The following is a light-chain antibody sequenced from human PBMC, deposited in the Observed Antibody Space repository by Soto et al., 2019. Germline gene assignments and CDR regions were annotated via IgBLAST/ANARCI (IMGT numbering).Light chain of an antibody. J-gene: IGKJ4*01. V-gene: IGKV3-20*01. CDR3: QLYGSSPKT. CDR1: QSVSSSY. Sequence: EIVLTQSPGTLSLSPGERATLSCRASQSVSSSYLAWYQQKPGQAPRLLIYGASSRATGIPDRFSGSGSGTDFTLSISRLDPEHFAVYYCQLYGSSPKTFVGGTKVEIK. CDR2: GAS.